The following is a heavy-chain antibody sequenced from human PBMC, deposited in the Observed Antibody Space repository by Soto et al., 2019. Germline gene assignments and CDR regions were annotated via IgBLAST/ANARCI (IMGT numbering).Heavy chain of an antibody. CDR3: ARSMTVALGGFDS. CDR1: CGSVSSDSYY. Sequence: SETLSLTCSVSCGSVSSDSYYWSWIRQPPGKGLEWIGHIYYSGSTNYNPSLKSRVTISVDTSKNHFSLKLSSVTAADTAVYYCARSMTVALGGFDSWGQGTLVTVSS. V-gene: IGHV4-61*03. CDR2: IYYSGST. D-gene: IGHD3-22*01. J-gene: IGHJ5*01.